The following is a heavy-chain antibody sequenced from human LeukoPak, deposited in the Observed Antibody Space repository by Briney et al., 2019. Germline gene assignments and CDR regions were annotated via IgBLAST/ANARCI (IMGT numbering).Heavy chain of an antibody. D-gene: IGHD3-16*01. CDR1: VFTFSDYY. CDR2: ISSRGSTI. CDR3: ARDGGDDVYFDH. V-gene: IGHV3-11*04. J-gene: IGHJ4*02. Sequence: PGGSLRLSCAASVFTFSDYYMSGIRQAPGKGVEGVSYISSRGSTIYYADSVRGRFTISRKNANNSLYLQMNSLRAEDAAGYYFARDGGDDVYFDHWGQGTLVSVSS.